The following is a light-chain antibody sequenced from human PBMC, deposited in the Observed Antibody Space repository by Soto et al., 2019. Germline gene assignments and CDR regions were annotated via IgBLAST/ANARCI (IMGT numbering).Light chain of an antibody. Sequence: IVMTQSPDSLAVSLDERATINCKSSESIFYRSNSKNFLAWYQQKSRQPPKLLISWASTRESGVPDRFSGSGSGTNFTLTISSLQAEDVAVYYCHQYFGTPLTFGGGTKVEVK. V-gene: IGKV4-1*01. J-gene: IGKJ4*01. CDR1: ESIFYRSNSKNF. CDR3: HQYFGTPLT. CDR2: WAS.